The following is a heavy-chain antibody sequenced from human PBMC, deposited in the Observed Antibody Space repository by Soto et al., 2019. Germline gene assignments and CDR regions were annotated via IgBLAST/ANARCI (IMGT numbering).Heavy chain of an antibody. D-gene: IGHD3-16*02. CDR1: GYTFTSYG. V-gene: IGHV1-18*01. CDR3: AKGPNVWGSYREYYYGMDV. Sequence: ASVKVSCKASGYTFTSYGISWVRQAPGQGLEWMGWISAYNGNTNYAQKLQGRVTMTTDTSTSTAYMELRSLRSDDTAVYYCAKGPNVWGSYREYYYGMDVWGQGTTVTVSS. J-gene: IGHJ6*02. CDR2: ISAYNGNT.